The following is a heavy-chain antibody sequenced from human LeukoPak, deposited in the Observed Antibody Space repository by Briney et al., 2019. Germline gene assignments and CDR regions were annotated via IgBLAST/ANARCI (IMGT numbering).Heavy chain of an antibody. D-gene: IGHD3-16*01. CDR2: ITSDGSST. V-gene: IGHV3-74*01. Sequence: AGGSLRLSCAASGFTFSSYWMHWVRQAPGEGLVWVARITSDGSSTSHADSVKGRFTISRDNAKNTLYLRMNSLRAEDTAVYYCARDYAVGESFDIWGQGTLVTVSS. CDR3: ARDYAVGESFDI. J-gene: IGHJ3*02. CDR1: GFTFSSYW.